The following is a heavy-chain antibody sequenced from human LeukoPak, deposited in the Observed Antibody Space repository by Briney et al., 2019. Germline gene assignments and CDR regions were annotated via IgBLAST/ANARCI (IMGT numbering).Heavy chain of an antibody. Sequence: SDTLSLTCTVSGGSISSYYWSWIRQPPGKGLEWIGYIYYSGSTNYNPSLKSRVTISVDTSKNQFSLKLSSVTAADTAVYYCARGGSSEIDYWGQGTLVTVSS. D-gene: IGHD6-6*01. CDR3: ARGGSSEIDY. V-gene: IGHV4-59*07. CDR2: IYYSGST. CDR1: GGSISSYY. J-gene: IGHJ4*02.